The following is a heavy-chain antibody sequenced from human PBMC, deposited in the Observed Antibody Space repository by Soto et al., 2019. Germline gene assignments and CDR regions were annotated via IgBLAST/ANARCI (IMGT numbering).Heavy chain of an antibody. V-gene: IGHV3-30*18. J-gene: IGHJ4*02. D-gene: IGHD3-3*01. CDR1: GFTFSSYG. CDR2: ISYDGSNK. Sequence: QVQLVESGGGVVQPGRSLRLSCAASGFTFSSYGMHWVRQAPGKGLEWVAIISYDGSNKYYADSVKGRFTISRDNSKNTLYLQMNSLRAEDTAVYYCAKDVGFLEWSKYYFEYWGQGTLVTVSS. CDR3: AKDVGFLEWSKYYFEY.